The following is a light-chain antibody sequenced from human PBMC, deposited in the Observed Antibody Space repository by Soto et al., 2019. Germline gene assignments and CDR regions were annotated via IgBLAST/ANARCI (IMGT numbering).Light chain of an antibody. J-gene: IGKJ2*01. CDR3: QQCHNWTLT. CDR2: GAS. V-gene: IGKV3-15*01. Sequence: EIVMTQSPATLSLSPGERAALSCRASQGISSELAWYQQKPGQPPRLLIYGASTRATGVPARFTGSGSGSDFALTISGLQSEDFAVYYCQQCHNWTLTFGQGTRLEI. CDR1: QGISSE.